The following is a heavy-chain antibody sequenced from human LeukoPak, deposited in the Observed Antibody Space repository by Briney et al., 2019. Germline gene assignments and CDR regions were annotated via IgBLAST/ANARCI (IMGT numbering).Heavy chain of an antibody. V-gene: IGHV1-2*02. Sequence: ASVKVSCKASGYTFTGYYMHWVRQAPGQGLEWMGWINPNSGGTNYAQKFQGRVTMTRDTSISTAYMELSRLRSDDTAVYYCASYTAMAILDAFDIWGQGTMVTVSS. CDR3: ASYTAMAILDAFDI. J-gene: IGHJ3*02. CDR1: GYTFTGYY. CDR2: INPNSGGT. D-gene: IGHD5-18*01.